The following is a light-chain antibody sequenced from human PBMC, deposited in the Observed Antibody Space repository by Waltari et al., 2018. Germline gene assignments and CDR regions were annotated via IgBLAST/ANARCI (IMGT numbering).Light chain of an antibody. V-gene: IGLV3-19*01. J-gene: IGLJ2*01. CDR3: NTRDSSDNHLV. CDR1: SLRSYY. CDR2: GKN. Sequence: SSELTQDPAVSVALGQTVRITCQGDSLRSYYASRYQQKTGQAPVVLISGKNNRPSGIPVRFSGASSGNTASVTITGAQAEDEADYFCNTRDSSDNHLVFGGGTKLTVL.